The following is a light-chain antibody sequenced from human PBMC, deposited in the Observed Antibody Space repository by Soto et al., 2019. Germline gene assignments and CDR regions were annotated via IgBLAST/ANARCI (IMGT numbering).Light chain of an antibody. CDR3: QQYGSSRSYT. V-gene: IGKV3-20*01. Sequence: EIVLTQSPGTLSLSPGERATLTCRASQSISSVYLAWYQQKPGQAPRLLIYGASTRATGIPDRFSGSGSGTDFTLTISRLEPEDFAVYYCQQYGSSRSYTFGQGTNLELK. CDR2: GAS. J-gene: IGKJ2*01. CDR1: QSISSVY.